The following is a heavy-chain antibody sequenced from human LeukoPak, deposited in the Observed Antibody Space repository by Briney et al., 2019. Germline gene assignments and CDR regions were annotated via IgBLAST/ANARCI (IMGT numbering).Heavy chain of an antibody. Sequence: ASVKVSCKASGYTSTGYYMHWVRQAPGQGLEWMGWINPNSGGTNYAQKFQGRVTMTRDTSISTAYMELSRLRSDDTAVYYCARGPRRGGSNWFDPWGQGTLVTVSS. D-gene: IGHD2-15*01. CDR1: GYTSTGYY. J-gene: IGHJ5*02. CDR2: INPNSGGT. V-gene: IGHV1-2*02. CDR3: ARGPRRGGSNWFDP.